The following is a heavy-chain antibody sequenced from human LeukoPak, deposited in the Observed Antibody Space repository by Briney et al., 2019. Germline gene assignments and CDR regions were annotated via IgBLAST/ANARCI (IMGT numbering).Heavy chain of an antibody. CDR1: GDSVSSSSAV. V-gene: IGHV6-1*01. CDR3: ARAMRIAAAGTFYFDY. J-gene: IGHJ4*02. Sequence: SQTLSLTCAISGDSVSSSSAVWNWIRQSPSRGLEWLGRTYYRSNWYNDYAVSVKSRITINPDTSKKQFSLQLNSVTPEDTAVYYCARAMRIAAAGTFYFDYWGQGTLVTVSS. CDR2: TYYRSNWYN. D-gene: IGHD6-13*01.